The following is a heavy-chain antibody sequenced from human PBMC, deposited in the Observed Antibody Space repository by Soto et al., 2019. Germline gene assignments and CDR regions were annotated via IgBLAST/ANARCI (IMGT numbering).Heavy chain of an antibody. Sequence: PGGSLRLSCAASGFTFSSYAMHWARQAPGKGLEWVAVISYDGSNKYYADSVKGRFTISRDNSKNTLYLQMNSLRAEDTAVYYCARESRMATTAFDYWGQGTLVTVSS. J-gene: IGHJ4*02. D-gene: IGHD1-1*01. CDR1: GFTFSSYA. CDR2: ISYDGSNK. V-gene: IGHV3-30-3*01. CDR3: ARESRMATTAFDY.